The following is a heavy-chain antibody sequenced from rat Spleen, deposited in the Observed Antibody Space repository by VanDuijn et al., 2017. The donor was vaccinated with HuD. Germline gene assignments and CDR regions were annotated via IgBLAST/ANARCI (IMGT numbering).Heavy chain of an antibody. CDR1: GFTFSDFF. CDR2: ISYGDSSGHSST. Sequence: EVQLVESDGGLVQPGRSLNLSCAASGFTFSDFFMAWVRQAPAKGLEWVATISYGDSSGHSSTYYRDSVKGRFTISRDNAKSTLSLQMDSLRSEDTATYYCARRHYGYTDYFDYWGPGTMVTVSS. V-gene: IGHV5-29*01. J-gene: IGHJ1*01. CDR3: ARRHYGYTDYFDY. D-gene: IGHD1-9*01.